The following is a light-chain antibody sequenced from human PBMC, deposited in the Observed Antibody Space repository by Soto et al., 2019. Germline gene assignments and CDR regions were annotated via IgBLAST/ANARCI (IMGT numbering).Light chain of an antibody. CDR3: QQSSSYPVT. CDR1: QSISSW. CDR2: KAS. Sequence: DIQMTQSPSTLSASVGDRVTITCRASQSISSWLAWYQQKPGEAPNLLIYKASNLESGVPSRFSGSGSGTEFTLTISSLQPDDFATYYCQQSSSYPVTFGQGTKLEIK. V-gene: IGKV1-5*03. J-gene: IGKJ2*01.